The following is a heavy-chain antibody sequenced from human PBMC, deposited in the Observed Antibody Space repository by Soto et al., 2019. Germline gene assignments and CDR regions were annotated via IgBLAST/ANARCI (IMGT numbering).Heavy chain of an antibody. J-gene: IGHJ5*02. CDR3: ARGRHILTGYYISGGPGFWFDP. V-gene: IGHV4-30-4*01. D-gene: IGHD3-9*01. CDR2: IYYSGST. CDR1: GGSIISADYY. Sequence: PSETLSLTCTVSGGSIISADYYWSWIRQPPGKGLEWIGYIYYSGSTYNSPSLKSRVTISVDTSKNQFSLKLSSVTAADTAVYYCARGRHILTGYYISGGPGFWFDPWGQGTLVTVSS.